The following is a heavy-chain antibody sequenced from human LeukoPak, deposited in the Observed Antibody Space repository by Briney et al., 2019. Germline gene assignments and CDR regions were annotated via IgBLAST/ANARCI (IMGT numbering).Heavy chain of an antibody. CDR3: ARVITMVRGVPYYYFDY. D-gene: IGHD3-10*01. V-gene: IGHV4-34*01. CDR2: INHSGST. J-gene: IGHJ4*02. CDR1: GGSFSGYY. Sequence: SETLSLTCAVYGGSFSGYYWSWIRQPPGKGLEWIGEINHSGSTNYNPSLKSRVTISVDTPKNQFSLKLSSVTAADTAVYYCARVITMVRGVPYYYFDYWGQGTLVTVSS.